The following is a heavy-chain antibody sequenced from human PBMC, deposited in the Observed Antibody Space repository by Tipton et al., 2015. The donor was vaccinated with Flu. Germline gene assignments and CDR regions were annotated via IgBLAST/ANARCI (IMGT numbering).Heavy chain of an antibody. CDR2: IRGRVDGGTT. CDR3: VTDHFDYVWGSFRYVS. CDR1: GFMSGFTFSNAW. Sequence: SLRLSCAASGFMSGFTFSNAWLSWVRQTPGRGLEWLGRIRGRVDGGTTDYAVPLKGRFTISRDDRKNTLYLQMNNLKTEDTAVYYCVTDHFDYVWGSFRYVSWGQGTQVTVSS. J-gene: IGHJ5*02. D-gene: IGHD3-16*02. V-gene: IGHV3-15*01.